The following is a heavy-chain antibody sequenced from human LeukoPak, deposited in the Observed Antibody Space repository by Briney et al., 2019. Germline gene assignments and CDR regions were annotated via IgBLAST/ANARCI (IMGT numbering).Heavy chain of an antibody. D-gene: IGHD6-13*01. CDR2: ISYDGSNK. CDR1: GFTFSSYG. CDR3: AKDSSVGAAGHDY. J-gene: IGHJ4*02. V-gene: IGHV3-30*18. Sequence: PGGSLRLSCAASGFTFSSYGMHWVRQAPGKGLEWVAVISYDGSNKYYADSVKGRFTISRDNSKNTLYLQMNSLRAEDTAVYYCAKDSSVGAAGHDYWGQGTLVTVSS.